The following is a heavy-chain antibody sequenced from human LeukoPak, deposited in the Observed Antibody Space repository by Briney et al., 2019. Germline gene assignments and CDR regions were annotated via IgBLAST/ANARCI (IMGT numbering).Heavy chain of an antibody. Sequence: GGSLRLSCAASGFTFSDFYMSWIRPAPGKGLEWVSSISGNSIYTNYADFVKGRFNISRNNSKNSLYLKMNSLSADDTARYYCARYHDSHVYWGQGTLVTVSS. CDR1: GFTFSDFY. CDR3: ARYHDSHVY. V-gene: IGHV3-11*03. CDR2: ISGNSIYT. J-gene: IGHJ4*02. D-gene: IGHD2-2*01.